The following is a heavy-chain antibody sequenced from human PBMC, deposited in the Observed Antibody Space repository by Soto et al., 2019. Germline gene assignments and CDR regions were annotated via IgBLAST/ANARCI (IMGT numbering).Heavy chain of an antibody. D-gene: IGHD3-3*01. Sequence: VGSLSLSCAASGFTFSSYAMIWVRQAPGKGLEWVSAISGSGGSTYYADSVKGRFTISRDNSKNTLYLQMNSLRAEDTAVYYCAKDSTIFGVVIILGWFDPWGQGTLVTVSS. CDR2: ISGSGGST. V-gene: IGHV3-23*01. J-gene: IGHJ5*02. CDR3: AKDSTIFGVVIILGWFDP. CDR1: GFTFSSYA.